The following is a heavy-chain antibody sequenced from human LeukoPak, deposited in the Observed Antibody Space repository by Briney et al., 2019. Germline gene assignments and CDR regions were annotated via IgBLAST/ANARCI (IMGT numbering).Heavy chain of an antibody. CDR1: GFTFNNYA. CDR3: TTDPLDSSGY. J-gene: IGHJ4*02. V-gene: IGHV3-23*01. Sequence: QPGGSLRLSCAASGFTFNNYAMTWVRQAPGRGLEWVSTISNSGGSTYYADSVKGRFTISRDNSKNTLYLQMNSLRAEDTAVYYCTTDPLDSSGYWGQGTLVTVSS. CDR2: ISNSGGST. D-gene: IGHD3-22*01.